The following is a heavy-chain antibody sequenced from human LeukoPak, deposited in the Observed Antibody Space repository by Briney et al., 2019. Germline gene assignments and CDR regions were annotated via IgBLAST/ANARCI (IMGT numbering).Heavy chain of an antibody. CDR1: GGSISSGSYY. CDR3: ARLAYGFYDY. J-gene: IGHJ4*02. Sequence: SETLSLTCTVSGGSISSGSYYWSWIRQPPGKGLEWIGSIYYSGSTYYNPSLKSRVTISVDTSKNQFSLKLSSVTAADTAVYYCARLAYGFYDYWGQGTLVTVSS. D-gene: IGHD4-17*01. V-gene: IGHV4-39*01. CDR2: IYYSGST.